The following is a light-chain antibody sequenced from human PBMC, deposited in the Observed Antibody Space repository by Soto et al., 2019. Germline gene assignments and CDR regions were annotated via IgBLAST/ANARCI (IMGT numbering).Light chain of an antibody. CDR1: QSISTL. J-gene: IGKJ1*01. CDR3: HQYNSFST. Sequence: DIQMTQSPSTLSASVGDRVTITCRASQSISTLLAWYQQKPGKAPKLLIYQASTLESDVPPRFSGGGSGTEFTLTISSLQPDDFATYYCHQYNSFSTFGQGTKVEIK. V-gene: IGKV1-5*03. CDR2: QAS.